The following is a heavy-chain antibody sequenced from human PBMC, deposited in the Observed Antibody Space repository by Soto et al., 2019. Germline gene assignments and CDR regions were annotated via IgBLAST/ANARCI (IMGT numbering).Heavy chain of an antibody. CDR3: AREGILLLGAFDI. CDR1: GGSIHNYY. J-gene: IGHJ3*02. Sequence: PSETLSLTCSVSGGSIHNYYWNWVRQTPGKGLEWIGYIYYTGSTHYNPSLKSRVTMSVDTSKNQFSLRLTSVTAADTAVYFCAREGILLLGAFDIWGQGTVVTVSS. V-gene: IGHV4-59*01. CDR2: IYYTGST. D-gene: IGHD3-9*01.